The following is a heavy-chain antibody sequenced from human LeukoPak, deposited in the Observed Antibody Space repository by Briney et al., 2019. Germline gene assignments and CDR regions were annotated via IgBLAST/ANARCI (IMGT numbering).Heavy chain of an antibody. V-gene: IGHV1-46*01. J-gene: IGHJ4*02. Sequence: ASVRVSCKASGYTFTSYYMHWVRQAPGQGLEWMGIINPSGGSTPHAQKFQGRVTMTRDTSTSIVYMELNNLRSEDTALYYCAREAPVGSVFDDVGHFDYWGQGTLVTVSS. CDR1: GYTFTSYY. D-gene: IGHD1-26*01. CDR2: INPSGGST. CDR3: AREAPVGSVFDDVGHFDY.